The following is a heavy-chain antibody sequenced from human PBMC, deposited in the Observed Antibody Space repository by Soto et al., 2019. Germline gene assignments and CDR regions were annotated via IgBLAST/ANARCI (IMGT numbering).Heavy chain of an antibody. D-gene: IGHD6-13*01. Sequence: GESLKISCKGSGYSFTSHWIGWVRQMPGKGLEWMGIIYPGDSDTRYSASFQGQVTISADKSISTAYLQWSSLKASDTAMYYCARTAAAGKYYYGTDVWGQGTTVTVS. V-gene: IGHV5-51*01. CDR1: GYSFTSHW. CDR2: IYPGDSDT. J-gene: IGHJ6*02. CDR3: ARTAAAGKYYYGTDV.